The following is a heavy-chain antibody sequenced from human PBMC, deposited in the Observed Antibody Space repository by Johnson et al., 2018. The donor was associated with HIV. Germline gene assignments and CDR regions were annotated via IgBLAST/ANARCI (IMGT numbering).Heavy chain of an antibody. V-gene: IGHV3-30*18. D-gene: IGHD5/OR15-5a*01. Sequence: QVQLVESGGGLVKPGRSLRLSCAASGFTFSSNYMSWVRQAPGKGLEWVAVISYDGSNKFYADSVKGRFTISRDNSKNTLYLQMNNLRVEDTAVYYCAKDRGYIVIDAFDMWGRGTLVTVSS. CDR2: ISYDGSNK. CDR1: GFTFSSNY. CDR3: AKDRGYIVIDAFDM. J-gene: IGHJ3*02.